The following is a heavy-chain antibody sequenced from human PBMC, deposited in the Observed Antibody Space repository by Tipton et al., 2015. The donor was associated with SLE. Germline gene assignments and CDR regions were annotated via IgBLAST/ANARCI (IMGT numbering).Heavy chain of an antibody. V-gene: IGHV3-33*01. Sequence: SLRLSCAASGFTFSSYGMHWVRQAPGKGLEWVAVIWYDGSNKYYADSVKGRFTISRGNSKNTLYLQMNSLRAEDTAVYYCARGYSNFGAFDIWGQGTMVTVSS. CDR1: GFTFSSYG. D-gene: IGHD4-11*01. CDR3: ARGYSNFGAFDI. J-gene: IGHJ3*02. CDR2: IWYDGSNK.